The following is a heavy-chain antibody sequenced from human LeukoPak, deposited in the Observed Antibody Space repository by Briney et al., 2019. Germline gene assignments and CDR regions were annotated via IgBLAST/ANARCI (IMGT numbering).Heavy chain of an antibody. CDR2: IKQDGSEK. V-gene: IGHV3-7*01. D-gene: IGHD3-10*01. Sequence: GGSLRLSCAASEFTFSNYWMSWVRQAPGKGLDWVANIKQDGSEKQYVESVKGRFTISRDNAKNSLYLQMNSLRAEDTAVYYCARRGLRSQSGKPYYGSDVWGQGTTITVSS. CDR3: ARRGLRSQSGKPYYGSDV. CDR1: EFTFSNYW. J-gene: IGHJ6*02.